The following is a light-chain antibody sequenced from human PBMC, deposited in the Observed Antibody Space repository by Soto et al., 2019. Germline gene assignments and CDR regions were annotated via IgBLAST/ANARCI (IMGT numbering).Light chain of an antibody. V-gene: IGKV3-20*01. Sequence: EIVLTQSPGTLSLSPGERATLSCGASQIVNSDYFAWFQLKPGQAPRLLIYGASTRATGIPDRFSGSGSGTGFTLTINRLQPEDFAMYYCQQYGNTPGTFGQGSRIEIK. J-gene: IGKJ1*01. CDR3: QQYGNTPGT. CDR1: QIVNSDY. CDR2: GAS.